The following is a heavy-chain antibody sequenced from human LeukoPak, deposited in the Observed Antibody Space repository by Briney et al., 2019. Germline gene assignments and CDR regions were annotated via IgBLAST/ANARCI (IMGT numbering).Heavy chain of an antibody. D-gene: IGHD6-6*01. J-gene: IGHJ1*01. Sequence: ASVKVSRKASGYTFTGYYMHWVRQAPGQGLEWMGWINPNSGGTNYAQKFQGRVTMTRDTSISTAYMEVSRLRSDDTAVYYCARGEQLVPYFQHWGQGNPVTVSS. CDR1: GYTFTGYY. V-gene: IGHV1-2*02. CDR2: INPNSGGT. CDR3: ARGEQLVPYFQH.